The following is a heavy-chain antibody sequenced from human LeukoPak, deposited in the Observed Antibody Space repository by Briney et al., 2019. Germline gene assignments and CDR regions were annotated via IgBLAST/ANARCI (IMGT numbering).Heavy chain of an antibody. CDR3: AREKTACGGDCYDS. CDR1: GFTFSSYE. J-gene: IGHJ4*02. D-gene: IGHD2-21*01. V-gene: IGHV3-48*03. CDR2: ISSSGTPI. Sequence: QPGGSLRLSCAASGFTFSSYEMNWVRQAPGKGLEWVSYISSSGTPIHYADSVKGRFTISRDNAKNSLFLHMNSLRAEDTAVYYCAREKTACGGDCYDSWGQGTLVTVSS.